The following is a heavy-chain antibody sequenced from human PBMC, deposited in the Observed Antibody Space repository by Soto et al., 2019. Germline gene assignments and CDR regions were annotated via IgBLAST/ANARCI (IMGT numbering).Heavy chain of an antibody. Sequence: GKSMGLLYTASGLNFSSYGMHWVRQAQGKGLEWVAVISYDGSNKYYADSVKGRFTISRDNSKNTLYLQMNSLRAEDTAVYYCAKDHEWTYYDFWSSYHYYYGTDVRGQGTTVTV. J-gene: IGHJ6*02. D-gene: IGHD3-3*01. V-gene: IGHV3-30*18. CDR1: GLNFSSYG. CDR2: ISYDGSNK. CDR3: AKDHEWTYYDFWSSYHYYYGTDV.